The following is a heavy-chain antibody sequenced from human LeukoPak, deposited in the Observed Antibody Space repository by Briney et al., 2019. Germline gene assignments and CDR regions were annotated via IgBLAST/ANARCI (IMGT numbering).Heavy chain of an antibody. D-gene: IGHD6-19*01. CDR1: GGSIGSYY. CDR2: IYYSGST. V-gene: IGHV4-59*08. J-gene: IGHJ5*02. CDR3: ARSQARLGWFDP. Sequence: SETLSLTCTVSGGSIGSYYWSWIRQPPGKGLEWIGYIYYSGSTNYNPSLKSRVTISVDTSKNQFSLKLRSVTAADTAVYYCARSQARLGWFDPWGQGTLVTVSS.